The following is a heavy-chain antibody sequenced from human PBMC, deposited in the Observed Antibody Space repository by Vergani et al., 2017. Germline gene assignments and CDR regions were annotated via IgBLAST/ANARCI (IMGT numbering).Heavy chain of an antibody. CDR2: IQFDGSNQ. J-gene: IGHJ4*02. CDR1: GFTLSNYD. V-gene: IGHV3-30*02. D-gene: IGHD3-16*01. CDR3: ANHFRGWGIDY. Sequence: QVQLVESGGGVVQRGGSLRLSCATSGFTLSNYDMQWIRQGPGKGLEFVAFIQFDGSNQYYADSVKGRFTVSRDFSKNTLYLQMNSLRADDTATYYCANHFRGWGIDYWGQGTQVIVSS.